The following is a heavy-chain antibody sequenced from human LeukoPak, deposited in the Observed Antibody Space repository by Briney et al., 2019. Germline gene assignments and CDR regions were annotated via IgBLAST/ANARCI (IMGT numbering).Heavy chain of an antibody. V-gene: IGHV3-53*01. CDR1: GFTVSSNY. Sequence: PGGSLRLSCAASGFTVSSNYMSWVRQAPGKGLEWVSIIYSSGNTYYADSVKGRFTISRDNSKNTVFLQMSSLRAEDTAVYYCAASSSYVPFDYWGQGTLVTVSS. CDR2: IYSSGNT. D-gene: IGHD6-13*01. J-gene: IGHJ4*02. CDR3: AASSSYVPFDY.